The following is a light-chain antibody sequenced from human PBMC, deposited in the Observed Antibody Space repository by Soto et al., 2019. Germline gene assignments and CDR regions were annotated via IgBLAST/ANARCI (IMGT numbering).Light chain of an antibody. J-gene: IGKJ3*01. V-gene: IGKV3-15*01. CDR3: HQYNSWPRGT. Sequence: EIMMTQSPGTPSVSPGEGATLSCTASQSVNLNLAWYQQKPGQPPRLLPYGASTRATGIPVRFRGSGSRTEFTLTISSLPAEDAAVYYCHQYNSWPRGTCGPGTKVEIK. CDR2: GAS. CDR1: QSVNLN.